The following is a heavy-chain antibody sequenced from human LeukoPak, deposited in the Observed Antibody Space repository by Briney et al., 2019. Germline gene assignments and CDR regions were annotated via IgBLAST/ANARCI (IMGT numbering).Heavy chain of an antibody. V-gene: IGHV4-59*01. CDR2: IYYSGSM. J-gene: IGHJ4*02. Sequence: SETLSLTCTVSGGSMSSYYWSWIRQPPGKGLEWIGHIYYSGSMNYNPSLKSRVTMSVDTSKNQFSLKLSSVTAADTAVYYCARGREYHDSTGYFYWGQGTLVTVSS. CDR1: GGSMSSYY. D-gene: IGHD3-22*01. CDR3: ARGREYHDSTGYFY.